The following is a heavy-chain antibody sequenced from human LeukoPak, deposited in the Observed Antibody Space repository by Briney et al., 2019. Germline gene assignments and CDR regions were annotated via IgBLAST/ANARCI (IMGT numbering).Heavy chain of an antibody. Sequence: ASVKVSCKASGGTFSSYAISWVRQAPGQGLEWMGGIIPIFGTANYAQKFQGRVTITADESTSTAYMELSRLRSDDTAVYYCARGIQGYGLDYWGQGTLVTVPS. CDR2: IIPIFGTA. V-gene: IGHV1-69*13. CDR1: GGTFSSYA. J-gene: IGHJ4*02. CDR3: ARGIQGYGLDY. D-gene: IGHD5-18*01.